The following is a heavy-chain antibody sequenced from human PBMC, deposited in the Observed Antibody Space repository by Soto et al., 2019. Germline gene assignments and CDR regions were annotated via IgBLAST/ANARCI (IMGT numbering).Heavy chain of an antibody. V-gene: IGHV4-30-2*01. D-gene: IGHD3-9*01. CDR1: GGFISSGGYS. J-gene: IGHJ3*02. CDR3: ARESRYDAFDI. Sequence: SETLSLTCAVSGGFISSGGYSWSWIRQPPGKGLEWIGYIYHSGSTYYNPSLKSRVTISVDRSKNQFSLKLSSVTAADTAVYYCARESRYDAFDIWGQGTMVTVSS. CDR2: IYHSGST.